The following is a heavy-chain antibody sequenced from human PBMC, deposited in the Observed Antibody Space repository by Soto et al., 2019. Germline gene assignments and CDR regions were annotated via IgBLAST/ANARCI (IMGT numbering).Heavy chain of an antibody. V-gene: IGHV3-23*01. Sequence: GGSLRLSCAASGFTFSSYAMSWVRQAQGKGLEWVSAISGSGGSTYYADSVKGRFTISRDNSKNTLYLQMNSLRAEDTAVYYCAKGGGYNYEYYFDYWGQGTLVTVSS. CDR2: ISGSGGST. CDR3: AKGGGYNYEYYFDY. J-gene: IGHJ4*02. CDR1: GFTFSSYA. D-gene: IGHD5-12*01.